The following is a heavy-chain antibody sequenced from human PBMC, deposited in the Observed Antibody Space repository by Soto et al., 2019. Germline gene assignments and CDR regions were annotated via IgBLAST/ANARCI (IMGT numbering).Heavy chain of an antibody. Sequence: GASVKVSGKASGYTFTSYGISWVRQAPGQGLEWMGWISAYNGNTNYAQKLQGRVTMTTDTSTSTAYMELRSLRSDDTAVYYCARDDSEFFGYYDSSGSLIDYWGQGTLVTVSS. CDR3: ARDDSEFFGYYDSSGSLIDY. J-gene: IGHJ4*02. CDR1: GYTFTSYG. CDR2: ISAYNGNT. D-gene: IGHD3-22*01. V-gene: IGHV1-18*01.